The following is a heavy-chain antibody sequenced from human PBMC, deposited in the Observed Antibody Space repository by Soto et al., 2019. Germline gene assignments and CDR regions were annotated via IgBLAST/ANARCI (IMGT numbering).Heavy chain of an antibody. CDR2: ISPMFGAA. Sequence: QVQLVQSGAEMKKPGSSVKVSCQSSGGTFNTYAMNWVRQAPGQGPEWMGGISPMFGAADYAPKFQGRVTITADESTGTSYMQLGSLTSEDTALYFCAREVQVHTPAFVYWGQGTLVTVSS. CDR3: AREVQVHTPAFVY. V-gene: IGHV1-69*19. D-gene: IGHD3-10*01. CDR1: GGTFNTYA. J-gene: IGHJ4*02.